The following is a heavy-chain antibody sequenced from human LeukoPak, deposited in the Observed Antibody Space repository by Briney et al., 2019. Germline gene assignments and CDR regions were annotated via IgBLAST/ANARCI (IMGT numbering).Heavy chain of an antibody. J-gene: IGHJ5*02. D-gene: IGHD3-16*01. Sequence: SETLSLTCTVSGGSMSSYYWRFIRQSAGTGLEWLGRIHTSGTTWYNPSLKSRVTLSVDASKNQFSLGLTSVTAADTAVYCARGDYYAGGGRNWLDPWGHGTLVTVSS. V-gene: IGHV4-4*07. CDR2: IHTSGTT. CDR1: GGSMSSYY. CDR3: RGDYYAGGGRNWLDP.